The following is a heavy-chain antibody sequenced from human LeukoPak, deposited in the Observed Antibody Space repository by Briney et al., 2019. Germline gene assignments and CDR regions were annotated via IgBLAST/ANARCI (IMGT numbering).Heavy chain of an antibody. Sequence: GGSLRLSCAASGFTFSSYWMHWVRQVPGQGLVWVSRINSDGSHITYADSVKGRFTTSRENAKNTLYLQMHSLRAEDTAVYYCARVGHNYGDYGPEYWGEGTLVTVSS. J-gene: IGHJ4*02. CDR2: INSDGSHI. V-gene: IGHV3-74*01. D-gene: IGHD4-17*01. CDR1: GFTFSSYW. CDR3: ARVGHNYGDYGPEY.